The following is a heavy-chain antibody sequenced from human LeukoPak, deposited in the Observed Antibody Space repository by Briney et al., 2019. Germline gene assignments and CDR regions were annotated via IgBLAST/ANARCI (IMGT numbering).Heavy chain of an antibody. CDR3: AKPPPTYYYDSSGYYYDY. D-gene: IGHD3-22*01. CDR2: ISSSSSYI. V-gene: IGHV3-21*01. J-gene: IGHJ4*02. CDR1: GFTFSSYS. Sequence: GGSLRLSCAASGFTFSSYSMNWVRQAPGKGLEWVSSISSSSSYIYYADSVKGRFTISRDNAKNSLYLQMNSLRAEDTAVYYCAKPPPTYYYDSSGYYYDYWGQGTLVTVSS.